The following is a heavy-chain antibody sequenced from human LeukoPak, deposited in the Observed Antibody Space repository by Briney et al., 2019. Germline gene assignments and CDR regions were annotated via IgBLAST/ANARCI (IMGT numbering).Heavy chain of an antibody. CDR1: TFVFSISS. J-gene: IGHJ4*02. CDR2: ISRGGNAK. Sequence: GGSLRLSCAASTFVFSISSMNWVRQAPGKGLEWVSSISRGGNAKHYADSVKGRFTISRDNAKNSLYLQMDSLRVEDTAVFCAADSEFDIPASFDLWGQGTLVTVSS. V-gene: IGHV3-21*01. D-gene: IGHD2-21*01. CDR3: ADSEFDIPASFDL.